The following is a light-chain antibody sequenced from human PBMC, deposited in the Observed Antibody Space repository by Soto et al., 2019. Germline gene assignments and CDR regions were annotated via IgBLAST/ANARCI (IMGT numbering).Light chain of an antibody. V-gene: IGLV1-51*02. CDR1: SSNIGNNY. Sequence: QSVLTQPPSVSAAPGQTVTISCSGSSSNIGNNYVSWYQQLPGTAPKLLIYENNNRPSAIPDRFSGSKSATSATLGITRRQTGDEDDYYCGTWDSSLSALFGGGTKLTVL. J-gene: IGLJ2*01. CDR2: ENN. CDR3: GTWDSSLSAL.